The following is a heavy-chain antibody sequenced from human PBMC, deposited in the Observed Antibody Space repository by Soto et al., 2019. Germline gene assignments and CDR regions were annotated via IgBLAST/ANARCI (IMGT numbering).Heavy chain of an antibody. CDR3: ARGHDNSNFAAHH. V-gene: IGHV1-2*04. D-gene: IGHD4-4*01. J-gene: IGHJ5*02. CDR2: INPKSGGT. Sequence: VQLVQSGAEVKKPGASVKVSYKASGYTFTDHYMHWVRQAPGQGLEWMGWINPKSGGTNYAQKFQGWVTMTRDTSSSTAYMEVSRLKSGDTAVYYCARGHDNSNFAAHHWGQGTLLTVSS. CDR1: GYTFTDHY.